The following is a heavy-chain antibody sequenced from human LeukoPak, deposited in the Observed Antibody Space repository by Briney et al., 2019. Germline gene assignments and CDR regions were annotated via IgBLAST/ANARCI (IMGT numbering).Heavy chain of an antibody. J-gene: IGHJ4*02. CDR2: INHSGST. V-gene: IGHV4-34*01. D-gene: IGHD6-19*01. CDR3: ARTVLIAVAGYDY. Sequence: PSETLSLTCAVSGGSFSGYYWSWVRQSPGKGLEWIGEINHSGSTNYNPSLKSRVTISVDTSKNQFSLKLSSVTAADTAVYYCARTVLIAVAGYDYWGQGTLVTVSS. CDR1: GGSFSGYY.